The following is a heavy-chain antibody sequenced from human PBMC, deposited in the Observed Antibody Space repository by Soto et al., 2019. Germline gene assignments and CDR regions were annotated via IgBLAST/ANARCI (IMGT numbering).Heavy chain of an antibody. CDR3: AKGKTSGWYYFDY. Sequence: AGGSLRLSCVASGFTFSNFAIGWVRQAPGRGLEWVSGISASGRDIHYADSVKDRFTVSRDNSKNTLYLQMNSLRAEDTAIYYCAKGKTSGWYYFDYWGQGALVTVSS. V-gene: IGHV3-23*01. D-gene: IGHD6-19*01. CDR1: GFTFSNFA. CDR2: ISASGRDI. J-gene: IGHJ4*02.